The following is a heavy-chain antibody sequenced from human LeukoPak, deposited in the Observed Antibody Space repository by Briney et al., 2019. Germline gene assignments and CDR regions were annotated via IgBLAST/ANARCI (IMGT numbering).Heavy chain of an antibody. J-gene: IGHJ4*02. V-gene: IGHV1-69*05. CDR3: ARHFWSGYYRDY. D-gene: IGHD3-3*02. Sequence: ASVKVSCNASRGTFSSYAISWVRQAPGQGLEWMGGIIPIFGTANYAQKFQGRVTTTTDESTSTAYMELSSLRSEDTAVYYCARHFWSGYYRDYWGQGTLVTVSS. CDR1: RGTFSSYA. CDR2: IIPIFGTA.